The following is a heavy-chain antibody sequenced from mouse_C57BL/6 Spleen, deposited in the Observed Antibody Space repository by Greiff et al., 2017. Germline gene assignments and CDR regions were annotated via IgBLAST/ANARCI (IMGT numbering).Heavy chain of an antibody. CDR2: IDPENGDT. J-gene: IGHJ3*01. D-gene: IGHD1-1*01. Sequence: VQLKESGAELVRPGASVKLSCTASGFNIKDDYMHWVKQRPEQGLEWIGWIDPENGDTEYASKFQGKATITADTSSNTAYLQLSSLTSEDTAVYYCTTWYGRAAYWGQGTLVTVSA. CDR3: TTWYGRAAY. CDR1: GFNIKDDY. V-gene: IGHV14-4*01.